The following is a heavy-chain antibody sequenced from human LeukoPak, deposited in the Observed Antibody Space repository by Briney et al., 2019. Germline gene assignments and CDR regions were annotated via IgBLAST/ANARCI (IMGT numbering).Heavy chain of an antibody. CDR2: ISSSSSYI. V-gene: IGHV3-21*01. CDR3: ARGTVEMATISY. Sequence: PGGSLPLSYAASGFTFRRYSMNWLRQAPGKGVAWVSSISSSSSYIYSADSVKGRFTISRDNAKNSLYLQMNSLRAEDTAVYYCARGTVEMATISYWGQGTLVTVSS. J-gene: IGHJ4*02. CDR1: GFTFRRYS. D-gene: IGHD5-24*01.